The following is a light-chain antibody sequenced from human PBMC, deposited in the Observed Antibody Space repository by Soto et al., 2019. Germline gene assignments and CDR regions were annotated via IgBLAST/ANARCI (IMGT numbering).Light chain of an antibody. CDR1: QSINGW. CDR2: DAS. CDR3: QQYHRYSRT. V-gene: IGKV1-5*01. J-gene: IGKJ1*01. Sequence: DIQMTQSPSTLSASVGDRVTVTCRASQSINGWLAWYQQKPGKAPKLLIYDASSLHSGVPSRFTGSGFGTEFTLTISSLQPEDFATYYCQQYHRYSRTFGQGTKVHIK.